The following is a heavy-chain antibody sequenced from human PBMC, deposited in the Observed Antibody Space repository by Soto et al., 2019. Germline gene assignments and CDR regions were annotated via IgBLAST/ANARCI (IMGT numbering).Heavy chain of an antibody. CDR3: AREDCTSTSCNGIDF. Sequence: GGSLRLSCAASGFTFSSHAMNWVRQAPGKGLEWVSSIDRSGTYIFSADSMKGRFTISRDNAKTSLYLQMNSLRDDDTAVYYCAREDCTSTSCNGIDFWGQGTLVTVSS. CDR1: GFTFSSHA. V-gene: IGHV3-21*01. J-gene: IGHJ4*02. D-gene: IGHD2-2*01. CDR2: IDRSGTYI.